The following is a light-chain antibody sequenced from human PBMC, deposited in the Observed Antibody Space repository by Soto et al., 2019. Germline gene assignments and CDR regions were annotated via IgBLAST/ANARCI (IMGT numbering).Light chain of an antibody. J-gene: IGKJ1*01. CDR3: QQYNNWPPWT. Sequence: EIVLTQSPATLSLSPGERATLSCRASQSVNSYLAWYQQKPGQAPRLLIYGASSRATGIPDRFSGSGSGTDFTLTISSLQSEDFAVYYCQQYNNWPPWTFGQGTKVDIK. CDR1: QSVNSY. CDR2: GAS. V-gene: IGKV3D-15*01.